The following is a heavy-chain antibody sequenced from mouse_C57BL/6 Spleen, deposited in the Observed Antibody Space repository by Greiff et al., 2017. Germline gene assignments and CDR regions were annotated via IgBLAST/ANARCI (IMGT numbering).Heavy chain of an antibody. CDR2: IYPGDGDT. V-gene: IGHV1-82*01. J-gene: IGHJ2*01. CDR3: ANQGDYGSFY. Sequence: QVQLKESGPELVKPGASVKISCKASGYAFSSSWMNWVKQRPGKGLEWIGRIYPGDGDTNYNGKFKGKATLTADKSSSTAYMQLSSLTSEDSAVYFCANQGDYGSFYWGQGTTLTVSS. CDR1: GYAFSSSW. D-gene: IGHD1-1*01.